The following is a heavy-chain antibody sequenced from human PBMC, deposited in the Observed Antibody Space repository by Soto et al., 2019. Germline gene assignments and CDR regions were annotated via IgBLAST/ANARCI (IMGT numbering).Heavy chain of an antibody. V-gene: IGHV1-69*13. CDR3: ASRHSSGYMDY. CDR1: GGTFSSYA. D-gene: IGHD3-22*01. CDR2: IIPIFGTA. J-gene: IGHJ4*02. Sequence: GASVKVSCKASGGTFSSYAISWVRQAPGQGLEWMGGIIPIFGTANYAQKFQGRVTITADESTSTAYMELSSLRSEDTAVYYCASRHSSGYMDYWGQGTLVTVSS.